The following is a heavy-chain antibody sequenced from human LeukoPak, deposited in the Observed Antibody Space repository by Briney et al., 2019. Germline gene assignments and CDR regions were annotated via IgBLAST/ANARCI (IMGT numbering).Heavy chain of an antibody. D-gene: IGHD6-13*01. J-gene: IGHJ2*01. CDR3: ASDKSNSSSWPFDL. CDR2: INPSGART. Sequence: ASVKVSCKASGYSFTSDYLHWVRQAPGQGLEWIGMINPSGARTTYAQKFQGRVTMTRDTSTTTVYMEMSSLRSDDTAVFYCASDKSNSSSWPFDLWGRGTLVTVSS. CDR1: GYSFTSDY. V-gene: IGHV1-46*01.